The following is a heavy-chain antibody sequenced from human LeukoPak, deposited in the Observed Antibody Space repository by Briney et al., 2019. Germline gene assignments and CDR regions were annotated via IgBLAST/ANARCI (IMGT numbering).Heavy chain of an antibody. CDR3: AGGQGWVLDY. V-gene: IGHV3-23*01. Sequence: GGSLRLSCAASGFTFSNFAMSWVRQAPGKGLEWVSAMSSVTYYADSVKGRFTISRDDSKSTLFLQMNSLGAEDTAVYYCAGGQGWVLDYWGQGTLVTVSS. J-gene: IGHJ4*02. D-gene: IGHD1-26*01. CDR1: GFTFSNFA. CDR2: MSSVT.